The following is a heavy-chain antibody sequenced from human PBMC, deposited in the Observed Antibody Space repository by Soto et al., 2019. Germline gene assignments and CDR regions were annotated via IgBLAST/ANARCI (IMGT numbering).Heavy chain of an antibody. J-gene: IGHJ4*02. V-gene: IGHV4-30-2*01. CDR3: AREGPGSSSWYVDS. Sequence: SETLSLTCAVSGGSISSGGYSWTWIRQPPGKGLEWIGYMYHSGSTYYNPSLKSRFTISRDNAKNSLYLQMSRLRAEDTAVYYCAREGPGSSSWYVDSWGQGTLVTVSS. CDR2: MYHSGST. D-gene: IGHD6-13*01. CDR1: GGSISSGGYS.